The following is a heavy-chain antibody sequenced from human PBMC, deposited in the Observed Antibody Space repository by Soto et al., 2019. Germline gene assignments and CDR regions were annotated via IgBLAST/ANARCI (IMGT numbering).Heavy chain of an antibody. CDR3: ARVSPPPDY. V-gene: IGHV3-9*01. J-gene: IGHJ4*02. CDR1: GFTFDDYA. Sequence: GGSLRLSCASSGFTFDDYAMHWVRQAPGKGLEWVSGISWNSGSIGYADSVKGRFTISRDNAKNSLYLQMNSLRAEDTAVYYCARVSPPPDYWGQGTLVTVSS. CDR2: ISWNSGSI.